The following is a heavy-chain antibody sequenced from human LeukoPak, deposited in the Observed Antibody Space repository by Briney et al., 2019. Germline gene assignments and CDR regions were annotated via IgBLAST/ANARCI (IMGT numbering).Heavy chain of an antibody. CDR1: GYTLSSYS. CDR3: ARPLTYYYDSRGRQAFDI. Sequence: GASVMVSCKASGYTLSSYSITWVRQAPGQGLEWMGWISAYNGDTNYAQKFQGRVTMTTDTSTSTAYMELRSLRSDDTAVYYCARPLTYYYDSRGRQAFDIWGRGTMVTVSS. CDR2: ISAYNGDT. J-gene: IGHJ3*02. V-gene: IGHV1-18*01. D-gene: IGHD3-22*01.